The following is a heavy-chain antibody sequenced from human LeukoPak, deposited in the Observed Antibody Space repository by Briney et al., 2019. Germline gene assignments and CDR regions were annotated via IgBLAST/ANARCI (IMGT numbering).Heavy chain of an antibody. CDR3: ASVVAAIIQDFGMDV. Sequence: GASVKVSCKASGYTFTGYYMHWVRQAPGQGLEWMGWMNPNSGGTNYAQKFQGRVTMTRDTSISTAYMELSRLRSDDTAVYYCASVVAAIIQDFGMDVWGQRTTDTVSS. CDR2: MNPNSGGT. D-gene: IGHD2-15*01. J-gene: IGHJ6*02. CDR1: GYTFTGYY. V-gene: IGHV1-2*02.